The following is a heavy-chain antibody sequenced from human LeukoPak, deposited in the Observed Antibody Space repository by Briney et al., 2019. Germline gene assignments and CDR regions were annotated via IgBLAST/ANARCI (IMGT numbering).Heavy chain of an antibody. CDR2: RSAYNGDT. D-gene: IGHD3-22*01. V-gene: IGHV1-18*01. CDR1: GYTFTNYG. CDR3: ARPQLGSSGYHSGLFGAFDI. Sequence: ASVKVSCKASGYTFTNYGITWVRQAPGQGLEWMGWRSAYNGDTKYAQTVQGRVTMTTDTSTNTAYMELRSLRSDDTAVYYCARPQLGSSGYHSGLFGAFDIWGQGTMVTVSS. J-gene: IGHJ3*02.